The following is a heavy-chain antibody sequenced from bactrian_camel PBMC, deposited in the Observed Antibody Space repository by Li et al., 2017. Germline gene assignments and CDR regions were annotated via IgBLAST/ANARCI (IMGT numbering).Heavy chain of an antibody. V-gene: IGHV3S53*01. J-gene: IGHJ4*01. CDR2: MDSLGRT. CDR3: AAGCDCAGQYCPVGESNH. CDR1: ETRYC. D-gene: IGHD1*01. Sequence: HVQLEESGGGSVQPGQSLRLTCTFSETRYCMGWFRQPPGKDREGVAAMDSLGRTKYADSVNGRFTIAKGQAKHTLYLQMNSLEFEDTGVYSCAAGCDCAGQYCPVGESNHWGQGTQVTVS.